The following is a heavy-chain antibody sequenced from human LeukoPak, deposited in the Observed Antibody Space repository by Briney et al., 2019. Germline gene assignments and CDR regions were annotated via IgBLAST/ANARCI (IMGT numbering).Heavy chain of an antibody. Sequence: ASVKVSCKAPGYTFTSYGISWVRQAPGQGLEWMGWISAYNGNTNYAQKLQGRVTMTTDTSTSTAYMELRSLRSDDTAVYYCARGLGSYLITNYYFDYWGQGTLVTVSS. V-gene: IGHV1-18*01. CDR1: GYTFTSYG. CDR3: ARGLGSYLITNYYFDY. J-gene: IGHJ4*02. D-gene: IGHD1-26*01. CDR2: ISAYNGNT.